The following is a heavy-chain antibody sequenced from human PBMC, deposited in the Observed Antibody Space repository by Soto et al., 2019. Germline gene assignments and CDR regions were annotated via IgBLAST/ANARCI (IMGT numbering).Heavy chain of an antibody. D-gene: IGHD3-10*01. V-gene: IGHV1-69*04. J-gene: IGHJ4*02. Sequence: QVQLVQSGAEVKRPGSSVKVSCKASGDTFSFYSINWVRQAPGLGLEWMGRVNPILSMSNYAQWLQGRVTMTADKSKGTSYMELCGLRYEDTAMYFCVTSYGSGYRAFDYWGQGALVTVSS. CDR2: VNPILSMS. CDR3: VTSYGSGYRAFDY. CDR1: GDTFSFYS.